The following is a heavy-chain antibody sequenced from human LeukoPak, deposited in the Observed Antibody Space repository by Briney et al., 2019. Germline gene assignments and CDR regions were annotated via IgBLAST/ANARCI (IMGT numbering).Heavy chain of an antibody. CDR1: LGTFSSYT. J-gene: IGHJ4*02. Sequence: ASVKVSCKASLGTFSSYTISWVRQAPGQGLEWMGCIYPNNGGTNYAEKFQGRGTMTSDTSINKAYMELSSMRSDDAAVYYCAGVATTVTTNGYWGQGTLVTVSS. CDR3: AGVATTVTTNGY. V-gene: IGHV1-2*02. D-gene: IGHD4-17*01. CDR2: IYPNNGGT.